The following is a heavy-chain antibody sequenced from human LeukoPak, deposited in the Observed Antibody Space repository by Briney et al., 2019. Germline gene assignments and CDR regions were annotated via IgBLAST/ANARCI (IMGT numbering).Heavy chain of an antibody. CDR2: ISSNGGST. D-gene: IGHD1-26*01. J-gene: IGHJ4*02. Sequence: GGSLRLSCAASGFTLSSHSMNWVRQAPGKGLEDVSAISSNGGSTYYANSVKGRFTISRDNSKNTLYLQMGSLRAEDMAVYYCARVWELLYDYWGQGTLVTVSS. CDR3: ARVWELLYDY. V-gene: IGHV3-64*01. CDR1: GFTLSSHS.